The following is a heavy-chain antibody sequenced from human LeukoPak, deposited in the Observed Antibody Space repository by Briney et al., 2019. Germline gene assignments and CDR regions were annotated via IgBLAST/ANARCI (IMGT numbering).Heavy chain of an antibody. Sequence: GGTLRLSCAASGFTFSSYGMSWVRQAPGKGLEWVSSISSSSSYIYYADSVKGRFTISRDNAKNSLYLQMNSPRAEDTAVYYCARRYYYDSSTYYPFEYLGQGTLVTVSS. J-gene: IGHJ4*02. D-gene: IGHD3-22*01. V-gene: IGHV3-21*01. CDR2: ISSSSSYI. CDR3: ARRYYYDSSTYYPFEY. CDR1: GFTFSSYG.